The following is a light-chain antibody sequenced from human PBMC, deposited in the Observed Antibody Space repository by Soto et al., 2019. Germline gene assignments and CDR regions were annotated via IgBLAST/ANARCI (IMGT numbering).Light chain of an antibody. CDR1: QGISNY. CDR2: DAS. J-gene: IGKJ1*01. CDR3: QQDYNYPRT. V-gene: IGKV1-6*01. Sequence: AIQMTQSPSSMSASAGGSVPITCRASQGISNYLGWYQQKPGKAPKLLIYDASSLQSGVPSRFSGSGSGTDFTLTISSLQPEDFATYYCQQDYNYPRTFGQGTKVDIK.